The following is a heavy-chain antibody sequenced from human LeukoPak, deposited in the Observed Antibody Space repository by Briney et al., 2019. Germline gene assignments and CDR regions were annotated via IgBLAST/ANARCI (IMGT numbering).Heavy chain of an antibody. Sequence: KSSETLSLTCTVSGGSISSYYWSWIRQPAGKGLEWIGRIFASGSTNYNPSLKSRVTISLDTSKNQFSLKLSSVTAADTAIYYCAREGMFYYDNTFDYWGQGTLVTVSS. CDR1: GGSISSYY. D-gene: IGHD3-22*01. CDR2: IFASGST. J-gene: IGHJ4*02. V-gene: IGHV4-4*07. CDR3: AREGMFYYDNTFDY.